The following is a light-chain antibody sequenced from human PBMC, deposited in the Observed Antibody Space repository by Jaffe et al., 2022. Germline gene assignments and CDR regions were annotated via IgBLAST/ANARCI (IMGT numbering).Light chain of an antibody. V-gene: IGKV1-5*03. Sequence: DIQMTQSPYTLPASVGDRVTITCRASQNIGPWLAWYQQKPGKAPKLLIYKTSSLRSGVPSRFSGSGSGTKFTLTINNLQPDDFTTYYCQQYGTIWTFGQGTKVEIK. J-gene: IGKJ1*01. CDR1: QNIGPW. CDR2: KTS. CDR3: QQYGTIWT.